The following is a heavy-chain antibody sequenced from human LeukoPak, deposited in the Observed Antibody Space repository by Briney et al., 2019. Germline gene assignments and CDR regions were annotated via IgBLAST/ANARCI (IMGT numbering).Heavy chain of an antibody. CDR2: FDPEDGET. J-gene: IGHJ5*02. Sequence: ASVKVSCKVSGYTLTELSMHWVRQAPGKGLEWMGGFDPEDGETIYAQKFQGRVTMTRDTSISTAYMELSRLRSDDTAVYYCARTVGDAENWFDPWGQGTLVTVSS. V-gene: IGHV1-24*01. CDR3: ARTVGDAENWFDP. D-gene: IGHD1-26*01. CDR1: GYTLTELS.